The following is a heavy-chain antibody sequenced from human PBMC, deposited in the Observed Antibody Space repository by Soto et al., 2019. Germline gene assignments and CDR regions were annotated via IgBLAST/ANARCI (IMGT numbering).Heavy chain of an antibody. Sequence: PSETLSLTCTVSGGSISSSSYYWGWIRQPPGKGLEWIGSIYYSGSTYYNPSLKSRVTISVDTPKNQFSLKLSSVTAADTAVYYCARQNRGDTVVVVAASIGWFEPWGQGTLVNVFS. CDR2: IYYSGST. J-gene: IGHJ5*02. CDR1: GGSISSSSYY. V-gene: IGHV4-39*01. D-gene: IGHD2-15*01. CDR3: ARQNRGDTVVVVAASIGWFEP.